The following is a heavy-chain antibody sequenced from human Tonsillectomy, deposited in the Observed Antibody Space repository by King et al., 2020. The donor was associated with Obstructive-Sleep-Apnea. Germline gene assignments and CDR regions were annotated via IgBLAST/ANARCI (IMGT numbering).Heavy chain of an antibody. V-gene: IGHV3-30*03. CDR3: ASPDGSGSHPPYYDY. Sequence: VQLVESGGGVVQPGRSLRLSCAASGYTISNYGMHWVRQAPGKGQEWVAIILYDGSNTYYADSVKGRFTISRDNSKNTLYLQMNSLRSEDTAVYYCASPDGSGSHPPYYDYWGQGTLVTVSS. D-gene: IGHD3-10*01. CDR2: ILYDGSNT. CDR1: GYTISNYG. J-gene: IGHJ4*02.